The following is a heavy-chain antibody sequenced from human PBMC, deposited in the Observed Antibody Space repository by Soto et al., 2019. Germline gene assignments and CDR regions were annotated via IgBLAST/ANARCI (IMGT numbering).Heavy chain of an antibody. CDR2: IYYSGST. J-gene: IGHJ4*02. CDR1: GGSISSSSYY. D-gene: IGHD2-15*01. Sequence: SETLSLTCTVSGGSISSSSYYWGWIRQPPGKGLEWIGSIYYSGSTYYNPSLKSRVTISVDTSKNQFSLKLSSVTAADTAVYYCARREVAATIDYWGQGTPVTVSS. CDR3: ARREVAATIDY. V-gene: IGHV4-39*01.